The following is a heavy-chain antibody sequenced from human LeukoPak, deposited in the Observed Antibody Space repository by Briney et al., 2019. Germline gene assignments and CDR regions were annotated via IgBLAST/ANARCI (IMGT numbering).Heavy chain of an antibody. D-gene: IGHD3-3*01. CDR1: GLTASSNC. V-gene: IGHV3-53*01. CDR3: AKANVFGVLDYFDY. CDR2: IYSGGST. J-gene: IGHJ4*02. Sequence: GGSLRLSCAASGLTASSNCTSWVRQAPGKGLEWVSFIYSGGSTYYTDSVKGRFTVSRDNSKNTLSLQMYSLRAEDTAIYYCAKANVFGVLDYFDYWGQGTLVTVSS.